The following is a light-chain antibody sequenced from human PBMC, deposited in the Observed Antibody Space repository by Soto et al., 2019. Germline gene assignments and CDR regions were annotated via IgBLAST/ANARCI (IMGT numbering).Light chain of an antibody. CDR3: CSYTGTYTLAV. CDR2: DVS. J-gene: IGLJ2*01. CDR1: SSDVGGYDH. Sequence: QSALTQPASVSGSPGQSITISCTGTSSDVGGYDHVSWYQQHPGKAPKLIIYDVSNRPSGVSSRFSGSKSGTTASLSISGLQADDEADYYCCSYTGTYTLAVFGGGTKLTVL. V-gene: IGLV2-14*03.